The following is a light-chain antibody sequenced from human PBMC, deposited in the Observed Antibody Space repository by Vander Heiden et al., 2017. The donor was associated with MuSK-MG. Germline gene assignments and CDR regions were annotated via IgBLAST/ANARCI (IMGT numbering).Light chain of an antibody. Sequence: DILMTQSPSSLSASVGDRVTITCRASQSISSYLNWYQQKPGKAPKLLIYAASSLQSGVPSRFSGSGSGTDFTLTISRLQPEDFATYYCQQSDSTPVTFGQGTKLEIK. J-gene: IGKJ2*01. V-gene: IGKV1-39*01. CDR2: AAS. CDR1: QSISSY. CDR3: QQSDSTPVT.